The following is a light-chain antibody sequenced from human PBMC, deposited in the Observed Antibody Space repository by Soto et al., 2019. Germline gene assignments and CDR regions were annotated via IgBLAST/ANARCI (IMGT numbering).Light chain of an antibody. CDR3: QQRNIWPPVT. Sequence: EIVLTQSPATLSLSPGERATLSCRAIPSFTNFLAWYQQKPGQAPRLLIYGAFNRATGIPARFSGSGSGTDFTLTISSLEPEDSAIYYCQQRNIWPPVTFGQGTRLEIK. CDR1: PSFTNF. V-gene: IGKV3-11*01. J-gene: IGKJ5*01. CDR2: GAF.